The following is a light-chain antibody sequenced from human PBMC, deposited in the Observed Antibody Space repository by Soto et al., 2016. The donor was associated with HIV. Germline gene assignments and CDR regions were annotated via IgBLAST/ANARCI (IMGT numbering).Light chain of an antibody. CDR3: QVWDSSSDHYV. V-gene: IGLV3-21*04. J-gene: IGLJ1*01. CDR2: DDS. Sequence: SYELTQPPSLSVAPRKTARITCGGNNVGSKSVQWYQQKPGQAPILVIYDDSDRPSGIPERFSGSKSGNMATLTISRVEAGDEADYYCQVWDSSSDHYVFGTGTEVTV. CDR1: NVGSKS.